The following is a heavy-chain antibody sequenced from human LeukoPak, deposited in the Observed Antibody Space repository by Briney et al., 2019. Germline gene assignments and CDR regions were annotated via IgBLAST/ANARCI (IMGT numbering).Heavy chain of an antibody. V-gene: IGHV3-30*18. CDR3: AKGYHIYSYVFSFGHY. CDR2: ISRDGSEK. D-gene: IGHD5-18*01. J-gene: IGHJ4*02. CDR1: GVTLSDYA. Sequence: PGGSLRLSCEASGVTLSDYAMHWARQAPGKGLEGVAVISRDGSEKNYADSVKGRFTISRDNSKNTLYLQMNSLRAEDTAVYHCAKGYHIYSYVFSFGHYWGQGTQVTAPS.